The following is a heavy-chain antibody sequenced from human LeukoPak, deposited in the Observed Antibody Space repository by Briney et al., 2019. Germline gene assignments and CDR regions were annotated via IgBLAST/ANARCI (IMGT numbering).Heavy chain of an antibody. CDR1: GFTFSTYW. J-gene: IGHJ6*03. D-gene: IGHD6-13*01. CDR3: ARAAAGRVYYYMDV. V-gene: IGHV3-7*01. CDR2: IRQDGGEK. Sequence: PGGSLRLSCVGSGFTFSTYWMSWVRQAPGKGLEWVANIRQDGGEKYYVDSVKGRFSISRDDARNSLYLQMNRLTAEDTAVYYCARAAAGRVYYYMDVWGKGTTVTVSS.